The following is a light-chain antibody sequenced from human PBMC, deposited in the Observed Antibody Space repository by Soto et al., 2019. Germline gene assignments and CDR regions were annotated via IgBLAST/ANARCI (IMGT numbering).Light chain of an antibody. CDR3: QEYNNWPPYT. J-gene: IGKJ2*01. Sequence: EIVMTQSPATLSVSPGERATLSCRASQSVSSNFAWYQQKPGQAPRLLIYGASTRATGIPGRFSGSGSGTEFTLTISSLQSEDFAVYYCQEYNNWPPYTFCQGTKLEIE. CDR2: GAS. CDR1: QSVSSN. V-gene: IGKV3-15*01.